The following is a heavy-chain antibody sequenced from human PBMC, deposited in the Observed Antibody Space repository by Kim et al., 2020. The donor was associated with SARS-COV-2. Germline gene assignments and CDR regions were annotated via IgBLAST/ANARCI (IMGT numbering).Heavy chain of an antibody. CDR3: ARDLGGYYDYGYYGMDV. J-gene: IGHJ6*02. CDR2: INPNSGGT. Sequence: ASVKVSCKASGYTFTGYYMHWVRQAPGQGLEWMGWINPNSGGTNYAQKFQGWVTMTRDTSISTAYMELSRLRSDDTAVYYCARDLGGYYDYGYYGMDVWGQGTTVTVSS. V-gene: IGHV1-2*04. D-gene: IGHD3-16*01. CDR1: GYTFTGYY.